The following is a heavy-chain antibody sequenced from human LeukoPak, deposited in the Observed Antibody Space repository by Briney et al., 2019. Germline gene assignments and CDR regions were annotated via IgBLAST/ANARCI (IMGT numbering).Heavy chain of an antibody. D-gene: IGHD5-12*01. CDR1: GGTFSSYA. J-gene: IGHJ4*02. Sequence: GASVKVSCKASGGTFSSYAISWVRQAPGQGLEWMGRIIPILGIANYAQKLQGRVTITADKSTSTAYMELSSLRSEDTAVYYCASIHSGYGGLVDYWGQGTLVTVSS. CDR2: IIPILGIA. CDR3: ASIHSGYGGLVDY. V-gene: IGHV1-69*04.